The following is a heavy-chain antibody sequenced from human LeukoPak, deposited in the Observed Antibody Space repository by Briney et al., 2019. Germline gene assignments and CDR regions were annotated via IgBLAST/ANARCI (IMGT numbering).Heavy chain of an antibody. D-gene: IGHD2-15*01. CDR3: AKAYCSGGSCYGSYFDY. CDR2: IRYDGSNK. J-gene: IGHJ4*02. Sequence: PGGSLTLSCAASGFSFSTYGMHWFRQAPGKGLEWLAFIRYDGSNKYYADSVKDRFTISRDNSKNTLYLQMDSLRAEDTAVYYFAKAYCSGGSCYGSYFDYWGQGTLVTASS. V-gene: IGHV3-30*02. CDR1: GFSFSTYG.